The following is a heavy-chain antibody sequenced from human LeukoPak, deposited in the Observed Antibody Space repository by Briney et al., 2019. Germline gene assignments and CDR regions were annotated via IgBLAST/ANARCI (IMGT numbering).Heavy chain of an antibody. Sequence: GGSLRLSCIASGFTFSSSAMSWVRQAPGKGLEWVSDINGSGGRTYYADSVKGRFTISRDNSKSTLLLQMNSLRAEDTAVYYCAELGITMIGGVWGKGTTVTISS. J-gene: IGHJ6*04. D-gene: IGHD3-10*02. CDR3: AELGITMIGGV. CDR1: GFTFSSSA. V-gene: IGHV3-23*01. CDR2: INGSGGRT.